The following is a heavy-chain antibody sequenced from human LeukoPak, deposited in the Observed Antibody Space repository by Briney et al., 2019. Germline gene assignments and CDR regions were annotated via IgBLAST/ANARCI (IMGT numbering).Heavy chain of an antibody. D-gene: IGHD3-9*01. V-gene: IGHV3-23*01. CDR3: AKWGDYDVLTGYYVSDY. CDR2: ITGSGGNT. Sequence: GGSLRLSCAASGYTFSNYAMSWVRQAPGKGLEWVSAITGSGGNTYYADSVKGRFTISRDNSKNTVFLQMNSLRAEDTAVYYCAKWGDYDVLTGYYVSDYWGQGTLVTVSS. J-gene: IGHJ4*02. CDR1: GYTFSNYA.